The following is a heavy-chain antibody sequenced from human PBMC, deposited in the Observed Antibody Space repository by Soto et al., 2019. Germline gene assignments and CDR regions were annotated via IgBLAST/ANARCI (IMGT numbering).Heavy chain of an antibody. Sequence: PGGSLRLSCAASGFTFSSYEMNWVRQAPGKGLEWVSYISSSGSTIYYADSVKGRFTISRDNAKNSLYLQMNSLRAEDTAVYYCARDRYCSSTSCSTRNGMDVWGQGTTVTVSS. CDR1: GFTFSSYE. J-gene: IGHJ6*02. V-gene: IGHV3-48*03. CDR3: ARDRYCSSTSCSTRNGMDV. CDR2: ISSSGSTI. D-gene: IGHD2-2*01.